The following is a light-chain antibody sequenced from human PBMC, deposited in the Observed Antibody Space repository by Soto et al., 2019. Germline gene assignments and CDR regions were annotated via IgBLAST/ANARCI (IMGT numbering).Light chain of an antibody. CDR2: GAS. V-gene: IGKV3-15*01. CDR1: QSVSSN. J-gene: IGKJ5*01. CDR3: QQYNNWHPIT. Sequence: EILITQSPGTLSVSPGERATLSCRASQSVSSNLAWYQQKPGQAPRLLIYGASTRATGIPARFSGSGSGTEFTLTIRSLQSEDFAVYYCQQYNNWHPITFGQGTRLEIK.